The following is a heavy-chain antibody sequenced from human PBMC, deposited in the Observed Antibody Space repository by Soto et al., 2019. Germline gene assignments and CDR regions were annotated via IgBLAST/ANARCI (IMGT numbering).Heavy chain of an antibody. J-gene: IGHJ5*02. D-gene: IGHD3-22*01. CDR1: GGAISRGGFY. CDR3: ARGTYQYYDSSGVQNRFDP. V-gene: IGHV4-31*03. CDR2: IYHSGNT. Sequence: QVQLQESGPGLVQTSQTRSLTCTVSGGAISRGGFYWSWIRQHQEKGLEWIGRIYHSGNTYYNQSLKSRVTLLQDTSKNQFSLKLTSVTAADTAVYYCARGTYQYYDSSGVQNRFDPWGQGTLVTVSS.